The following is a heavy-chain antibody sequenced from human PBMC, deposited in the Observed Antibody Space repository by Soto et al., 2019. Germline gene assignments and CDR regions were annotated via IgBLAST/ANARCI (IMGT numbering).Heavy chain of an antibody. CDR3: ARVSHSRRYCSGGSCYWDAFDI. CDR2: IYHSGST. D-gene: IGHD2-15*01. CDR1: GGSISSGGYS. J-gene: IGHJ3*02. V-gene: IGHV4-30-2*01. Sequence: PSETLSLTCAVSGGSISSGGYSWSWIRQPPGKGLEWIGYIYHSGSTYYNPSLKSRVTISVDRSKNQFSLKLSSVTAADTAVYYCARVSHSRRYCSGGSCYWDAFDIWGQGTMVTVSS.